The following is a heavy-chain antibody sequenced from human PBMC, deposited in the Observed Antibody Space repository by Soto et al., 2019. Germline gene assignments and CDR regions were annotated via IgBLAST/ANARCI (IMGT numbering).Heavy chain of an antibody. Sequence: PGESLKISCKGSGYTFTSYWISWVRQMPGKGLEWMGRIDPSDSYTNYSPSFQGHVTIPADKAISTAYLQWSSLKASDTAMYYCARSDGSSSYHYYVFDIWGQGTMVTVSS. V-gene: IGHV5-10-1*01. CDR1: GYTFTSYW. D-gene: IGHD3-22*01. J-gene: IGHJ3*02. CDR2: IDPSDSYT. CDR3: ARSDGSSSYHYYVFDI.